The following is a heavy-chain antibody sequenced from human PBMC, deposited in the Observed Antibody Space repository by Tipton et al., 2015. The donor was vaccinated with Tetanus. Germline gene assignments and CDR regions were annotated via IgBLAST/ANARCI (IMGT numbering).Heavy chain of an antibody. CDR1: GVSISSSTYF. J-gene: IGHJ5*02. CDR3: ARQEPPRRFFYDSSSSSA. Sequence: TLSLTCAVSGVSISSSTYFWGWIRQPPGEGLEWIGHIFYTGSRHYSPSFESRVTISVDTSKNQFSLNLSSVTAADTAVYFCARQEPPRRFFYDSSSSSAWGQGTLVTVSS. D-gene: IGHD3-22*01. CDR2: IFYTGSR. V-gene: IGHV4-39*01.